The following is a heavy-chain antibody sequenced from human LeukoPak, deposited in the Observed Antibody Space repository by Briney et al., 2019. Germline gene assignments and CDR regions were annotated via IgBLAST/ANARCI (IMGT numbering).Heavy chain of an antibody. CDR3: ARSSRDIVVVPAAIDWYFDL. J-gene: IGHJ2*01. CDR1: GGSISSGDYY. V-gene: IGHV4-30-4*02. D-gene: IGHD2-2*02. CDR2: IYYSGST. Sequence: PSETLSLTCTVSGGSISSGDYYWSWIRQPPGKGLEWIGYIYYSGSTYYNPSLKSRVTISVDTSKNQFSLKLSSVTAADTAVYYCARSSRDIVVVPAAIDWYFDLWGRGTLVTVSS.